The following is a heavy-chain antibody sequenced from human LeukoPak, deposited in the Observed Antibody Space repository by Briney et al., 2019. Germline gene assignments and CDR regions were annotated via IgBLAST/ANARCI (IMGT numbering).Heavy chain of an antibody. Sequence: GGSLTLSCVASGFPLRSFALRWVRQAPGKGLEWVSVITANDETTDYADSVKGRFTITTDSSKNTLYLQMNSLRAEDTAVYYCARDSTGYSYYWGQGTRVTVSS. D-gene: IGHD3-22*01. CDR1: GFPLRSFA. J-gene: IGHJ4*02. V-gene: IGHV3-23*01. CDR3: ARDSTGYSYY. CDR2: ITANDETT.